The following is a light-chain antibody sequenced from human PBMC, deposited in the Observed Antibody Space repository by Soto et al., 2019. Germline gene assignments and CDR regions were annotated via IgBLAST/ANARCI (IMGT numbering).Light chain of an antibody. CDR1: QSVSSSY. CDR2: GAS. Sequence: EIVLTQSPGTLSLSPGERATLSCRASQSVSSSYLSWYQQKPGQAPRLLIYGASSRATGIPDRFSGSGSGTNLTLTISRLEPEDFAVYYCQQYGSSLALTFGGGTKGEIK. CDR3: QQYGSSLALT. V-gene: IGKV3-20*01. J-gene: IGKJ4*01.